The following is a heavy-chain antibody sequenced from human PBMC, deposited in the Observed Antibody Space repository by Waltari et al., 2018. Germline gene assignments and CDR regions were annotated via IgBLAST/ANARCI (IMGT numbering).Heavy chain of an antibody. CDR3: AKRDVRDFWSGYYNY. D-gene: IGHD3-3*01. V-gene: IGHV3-7*01. CDR2: IKQDGSEK. J-gene: IGHJ4*02. CDR1: GFTFSSYW. Sequence: EVQLVESGGGLVQPGGSLRLSCAASGFTFSSYWMSWVRQAPGKGLEWVANIKQDGSEKYYVDTVKGRFTSSRDNAKNSLYLQMNSLRAEDMAVYYCAKRDVRDFWSGYYNYWGQGTLVTVSS.